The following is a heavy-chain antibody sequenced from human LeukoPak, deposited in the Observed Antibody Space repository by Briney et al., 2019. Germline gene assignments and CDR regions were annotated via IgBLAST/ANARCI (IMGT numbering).Heavy chain of an antibody. V-gene: IGHV3-49*04. D-gene: IGHD2-21*01. CDR3: TLGGFYSIV. Sequence: GGSLRVSCSASGFTFRDHAMSWVRQAPGKGLEWIGPIRSQAYEGTPEYTESAKGRFSISRDDSRSIAYLQMNSLRIDDTAVYYRTLGGFYSIVWGKGTTVTVSS. CDR1: GFTFRDHA. J-gene: IGHJ6*04. CDR2: IRSQAYEGTP.